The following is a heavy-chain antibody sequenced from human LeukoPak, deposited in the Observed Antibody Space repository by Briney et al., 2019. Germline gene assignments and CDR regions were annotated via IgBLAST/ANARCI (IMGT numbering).Heavy chain of an antibody. Sequence: GGSLRLSCTASGFSFSNYGMSWVRQAPGKGLEWVSAISRSGRTYYPDSVNGRFTISRDSSKNTLYLQMNSLRAEDTAIYYCAKDPNNSWYFDYWGQGTLVTVSS. V-gene: IGHV3-23*01. CDR2: ISRSGRT. J-gene: IGHJ4*02. D-gene: IGHD1/OR15-1a*01. CDR3: AKDPNNSWYFDY. CDR1: GFSFSNYG.